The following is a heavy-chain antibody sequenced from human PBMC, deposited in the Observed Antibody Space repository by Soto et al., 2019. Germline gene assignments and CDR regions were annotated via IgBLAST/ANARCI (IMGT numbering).Heavy chain of an antibody. CDR3: AGRVRGVSDYGLDV. V-gene: IGHV4-59*01. D-gene: IGHD3-10*01. J-gene: IGHJ6*02. CDR1: GGSISDYY. CDR2: LYYNGRT. Sequence: QVQLQESGPGLVKPPETLSLTCTVSGGSISDYYWSWIRQPPGKGLEWLGYLYYNGRTNYNPSLKSRVTISVDTSKNQFSLKLNSVTAADTAVYYCAGRVRGVSDYGLDVWGQGTTVTVSS.